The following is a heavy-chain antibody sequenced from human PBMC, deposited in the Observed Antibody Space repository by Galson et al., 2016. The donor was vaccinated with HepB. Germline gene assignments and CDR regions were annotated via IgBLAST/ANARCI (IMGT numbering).Heavy chain of an antibody. CDR2: ISFHGVDQ. D-gene: IGHD3-22*01. V-gene: IGHV3-30*03. CDR1: GFTFSNYG. CDR3: ATDGSKAYYDDEYFHN. Sequence: SLRLSCAASGFTFSNYGMHWLRLAPGKGLEWVTTISFHGVDQFYADSVRGRFTISRDDSRNTVYLQMNNLRVEDTAVYYCATDGSKAYYDDEYFHNWGQGTLVTVSS. J-gene: IGHJ1*01.